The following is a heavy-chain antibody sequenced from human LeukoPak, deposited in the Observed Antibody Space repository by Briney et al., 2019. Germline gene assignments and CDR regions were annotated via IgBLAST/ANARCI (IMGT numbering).Heavy chain of an antibody. CDR3: ARESLRYYDSSGYLDY. V-gene: IGHV3-7*01. CDR1: GFTFSSYW. J-gene: IGHJ4*02. D-gene: IGHD3-22*01. Sequence: GGSLRLSCAASGFTFSSYWMSWVRRAPGKGLEWVANIKQDGSEKYYVDSVKGRFTISRDNAKNSLYLQMNSLRAEDTAVYYCARESLRYYDSSGYLDYWGQGTLVTVSS. CDR2: IKQDGSEK.